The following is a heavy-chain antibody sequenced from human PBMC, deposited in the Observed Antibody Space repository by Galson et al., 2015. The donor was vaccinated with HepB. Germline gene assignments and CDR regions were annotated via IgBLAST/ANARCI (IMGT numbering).Heavy chain of an antibody. Sequence: QSGAEVKKPGESLRISCKGSRDSFTKYWISWVRQTPEKGLEWMGRIDPSDSYTDYSPSFQGHVTMSIDKSISTAFLQWSSLKASDTATYYCATATMVRDFDYWGQGTLLSVSS. V-gene: IGHV5-10-1*01. CDR3: ATATMVRDFDY. CDR2: IDPSDSYT. J-gene: IGHJ4*02. CDR1: RDSFTKYW. D-gene: IGHD3-10*01.